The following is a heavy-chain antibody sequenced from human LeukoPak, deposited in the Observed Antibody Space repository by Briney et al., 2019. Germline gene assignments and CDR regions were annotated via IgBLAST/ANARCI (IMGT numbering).Heavy chain of an antibody. CDR2: ISSSSSYT. J-gene: IGHJ4*02. D-gene: IGHD6-19*01. CDR1: GFTFSDYY. Sequence: GGSLRLSCAASGFTFSDYYMSWIRQAPGKGLEWVSYISSSSSYTNYADSVKGRFTVSRDNAKNSLYLQMNSLRAEDTAVYYCARDQGLLVVAGRFGYWGQGTLVTVSS. CDR3: ARDQGLLVVAGRFGY. V-gene: IGHV3-11*06.